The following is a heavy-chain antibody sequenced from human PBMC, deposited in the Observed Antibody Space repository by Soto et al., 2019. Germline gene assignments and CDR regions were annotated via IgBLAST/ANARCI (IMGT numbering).Heavy chain of an antibody. CDR3: TRDQGGSYDSWFDP. V-gene: IGHV3-21*01. D-gene: IGHD1-26*01. CDR2: ISSGSAFI. CDR1: FTFSMYS. Sequence: EVQVVESGGGLVKPGGSLRLSCNFTFSMYSMNWVRQAPGKGLEWVASISSGSAFIKYADSVKGRFSISRDNAKNSVSLQMNSLRAEETAMYYCTRDQGGSYDSWFDPWGRGTLVTVSS. J-gene: IGHJ5*02.